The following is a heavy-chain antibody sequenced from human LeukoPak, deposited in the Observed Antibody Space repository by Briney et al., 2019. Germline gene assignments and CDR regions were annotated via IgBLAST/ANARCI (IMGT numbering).Heavy chain of an antibody. V-gene: IGHV4-59*01. D-gene: IGHD5-12*01. CDR3: ARGIVATRLSY. J-gene: IGHJ4*02. Sequence: SETLSLTCTVSGGSISSYYWSWIRQPPGKGLGWIGYIYYTGSTNYHPSLKSRVTISVGTSKNQFSLKLSSVTAADTAVYYCARGIVATRLSYWGQGSLVTVSS. CDR1: GGSISSYY. CDR2: IYYTGST.